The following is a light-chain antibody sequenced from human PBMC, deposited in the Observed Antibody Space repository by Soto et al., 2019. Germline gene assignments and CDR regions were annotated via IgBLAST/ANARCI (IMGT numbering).Light chain of an antibody. Sequence: EIVLTQSPGTLSLSPGERATLSRRASQSVSSSYLAWYQQKPGQAPRLLIYGASSRATGIPDRFSGSGSGTDFTLIISRLEPEDFAVYYCQQYGSSPRTFGXGTKVDIK. CDR3: QQYGSSPRT. J-gene: IGKJ1*01. CDR1: QSVSSSY. V-gene: IGKV3-20*01. CDR2: GAS.